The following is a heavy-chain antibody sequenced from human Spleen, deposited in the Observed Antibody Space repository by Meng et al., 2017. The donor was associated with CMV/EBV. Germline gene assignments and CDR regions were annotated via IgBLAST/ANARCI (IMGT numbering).Heavy chain of an antibody. CDR1: GWSFSGYY. J-gene: IGHJ4*02. CDR3: AGVGAGSDY. Sequence: LSLCCSVDGWSFSGYYWSWNRQPPGKGLEWIGEINHSGTPNSTPSHKSRVTISVDTSKNQFSLKLSSVTAADTAVYCWAGVGAGSDYWGQGTLVTVSS. CDR2: INHSGTP. V-gene: IGHV4-34*01. D-gene: IGHD3-16*01.